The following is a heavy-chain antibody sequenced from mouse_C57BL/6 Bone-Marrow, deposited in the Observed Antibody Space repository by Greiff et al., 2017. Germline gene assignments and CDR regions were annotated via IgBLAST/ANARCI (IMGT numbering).Heavy chain of an antibody. CDR1: GYSITSGYY. D-gene: IGHD2-5*01. CDR3: AREDSNYPYAMDY. J-gene: IGHJ4*01. CDR2: ISYDGSN. V-gene: IGHV3-6*01. Sequence: EVKLMESGPGLVKPSQSLSLTCSVTGYSITSGYYWNWIRQFPGNKLEWMGYISYDGSNNYNPSLKNRISITRDTSKNQFFLKLNSVTTEDTATYYCAREDSNYPYAMDYWGQGTSVTVSS.